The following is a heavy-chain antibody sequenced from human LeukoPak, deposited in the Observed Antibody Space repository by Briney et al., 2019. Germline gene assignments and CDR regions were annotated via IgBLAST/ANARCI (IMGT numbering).Heavy chain of an antibody. V-gene: IGHV5-51*01. D-gene: IGHD1-26*01. CDR1: GHRFTNHW. CDR3: ARRPYSGSPNWFDP. J-gene: IGHJ5*02. CDR2: INLGDSDT. Sequence: GESLEISCEVSGHRFTNHWIGWVRQMPGKGLEWMGIINLGDSDTKYSPSFQGQVTISLDKSISTAYLQWRSLKASDTAMYYCARRPYSGSPNWFDPWGQGTLVTVSS.